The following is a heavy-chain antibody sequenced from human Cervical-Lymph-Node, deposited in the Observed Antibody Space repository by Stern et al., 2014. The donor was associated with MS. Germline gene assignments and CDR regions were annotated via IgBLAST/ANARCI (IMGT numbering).Heavy chain of an antibody. CDR2: ISDSWKT. D-gene: IGHD3-10*01. CDR3: TRGRGVLVVSWFDL. J-gene: IGHJ5*02. Sequence: VQLVESGPGLVKPSQTLSLTCTVSGGSFSSGDYFWSWIRQHPGKDLEWIGYISDSWKTFYNPSLKSRVSMSVDTSKNQFSLRLDSVTAADTAVYFCTRGRGVLVVSWFDLWGQGILATVSS. V-gene: IGHV4-31*03. CDR1: GGSFSSGDYF.